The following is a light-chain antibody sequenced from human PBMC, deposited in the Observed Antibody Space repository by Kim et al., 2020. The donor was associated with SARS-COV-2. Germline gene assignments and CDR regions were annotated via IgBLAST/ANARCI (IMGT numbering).Light chain of an antibody. J-gene: IGKJ2*01. CDR3: QQYGSAPRT. Sequence: LSPGERATLSCRASQSVSSRHLAWYQQKPGQAPRLLIYGESSRATGTPDRFSGGGSGTDFILTISRLEPEDFAVYYCQQYGSAPRTFGQGTKLEIK. CDR1: QSVSSRH. CDR2: GES. V-gene: IGKV3-20*01.